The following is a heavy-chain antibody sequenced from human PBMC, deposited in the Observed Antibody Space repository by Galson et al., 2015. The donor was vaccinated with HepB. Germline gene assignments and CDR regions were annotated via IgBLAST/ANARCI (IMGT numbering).Heavy chain of an antibody. J-gene: IGHJ4*02. CDR2: IRTSSRY. V-gene: IGHV3-21*01. CDR3: ARSGVWFGEPPGY. CDR1: GFTFSSYT. D-gene: IGHD3-10*01. Sequence: SLRLSCAASGFTFSSYTMNWVRQAPGKGLEWVSSIRTSSRYYADSVKGRFTISRDNAKNSLFLQMNSLTAEDTAVYYCARSGVWFGEPPGYWGQGTLVTVSS.